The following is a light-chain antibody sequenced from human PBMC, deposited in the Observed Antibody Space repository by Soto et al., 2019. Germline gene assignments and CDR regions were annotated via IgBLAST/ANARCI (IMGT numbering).Light chain of an antibody. V-gene: IGKV3-15*01. J-gene: IGKJ5*01. Sequence: EIVMTQSPATLSVSPGERAALSCRASQSVSSNLAWYQQKPGQAPRLLIYGASTRATGIPARFSGSGSGTEFTLSVTSPQSDDFAVYYCQQNGSSPITFGQGTRL. CDR1: QSVSSN. CDR2: GAS. CDR3: QQNGSSPIT.